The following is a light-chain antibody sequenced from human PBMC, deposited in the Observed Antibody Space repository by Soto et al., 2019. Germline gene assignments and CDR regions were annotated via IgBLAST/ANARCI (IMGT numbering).Light chain of an antibody. Sequence: EIVLTQSPATLSLSPGERATLSCRASQSVSSYLAWYQQKPGQAPRLLIYDASNRATGIPARFSASGSGTDFTLTISSLDPEDFEVYYCEQRSNWLPLTVGGGNKVEIK. CDR1: QSVSSY. CDR3: EQRSNWLPLT. CDR2: DAS. J-gene: IGKJ4*01. V-gene: IGKV3-11*01.